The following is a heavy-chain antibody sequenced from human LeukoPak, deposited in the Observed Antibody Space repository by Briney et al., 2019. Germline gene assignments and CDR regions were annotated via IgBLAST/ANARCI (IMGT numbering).Heavy chain of an antibody. CDR3: ARVYSSGWYEDY. CDR2: ISAYNGNT. Sequence: GASVKVSCKASGYTFTSYGISWVRQAPGQGLEWMGWISAYNGNTNYAQKLQGRVTMTTDTSTSTAYMELRSLRSEDPAVYYCARVYSSGWYEDYWGQGTLVTVSS. D-gene: IGHD6-19*01. CDR1: GYTFTSYG. J-gene: IGHJ4*02. V-gene: IGHV1-18*01.